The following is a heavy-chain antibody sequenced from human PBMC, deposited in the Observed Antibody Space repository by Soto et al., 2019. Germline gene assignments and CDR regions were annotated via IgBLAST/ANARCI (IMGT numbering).Heavy chain of an antibody. CDR1: GFTFSSYA. Sequence: GGSLRLSCAASGFTFSSYAMHWVRQAPGKGLEWVAVISYDGSNKYYADSVKGRFTISRDNSKNTLYLQMNSLRAEDTAVYYCATAYCSGGSCYRSYFDYWGQGTLVTVSS. D-gene: IGHD2-15*01. V-gene: IGHV3-30-3*01. CDR2: ISYDGSNK. J-gene: IGHJ4*02. CDR3: ATAYCSGGSCYRSYFDY.